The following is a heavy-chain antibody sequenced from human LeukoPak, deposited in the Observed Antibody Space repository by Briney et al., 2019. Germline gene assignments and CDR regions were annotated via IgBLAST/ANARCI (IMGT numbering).Heavy chain of an antibody. D-gene: IGHD6-19*01. CDR1: GFTFDDYA. CDR3: ARDRITVAATETSFDY. Sequence: PGRSLRLSCAASGFTFDDYAMHWVRQAPGKGLEWVSGISWNSGSIGYADSVKGRFTISRDNAKNSLYLQMNSLRAEDTAVYYCARDRITVAATETSFDYWGQGTLVTVSS. J-gene: IGHJ4*02. V-gene: IGHV3-9*01. CDR2: ISWNSGSI.